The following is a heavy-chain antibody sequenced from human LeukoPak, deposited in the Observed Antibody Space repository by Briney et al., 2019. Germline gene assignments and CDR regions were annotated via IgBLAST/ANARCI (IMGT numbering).Heavy chain of an antibody. Sequence: GASVKVSCKASGYTFTSYGISWVRQAPGHGLEWMGWISAYNGNTNYAQKLQGRVTMTTDTSTSTAYMELRSLRSDDTAVYYCARDSRIVGATRVFDYWGQGTLVTVSS. CDR3: ARDSRIVGATRVFDY. CDR1: GYTFTSYG. D-gene: IGHD1-26*01. J-gene: IGHJ4*02. CDR2: ISAYNGNT. V-gene: IGHV1-18*01.